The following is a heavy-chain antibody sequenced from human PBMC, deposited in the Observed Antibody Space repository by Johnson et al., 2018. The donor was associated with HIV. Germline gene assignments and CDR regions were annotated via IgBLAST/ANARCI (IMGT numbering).Heavy chain of an antibody. Sequence: VQLVESGGGLVKPGGSLRLSCAASGFTFINAWMSWVRQAPGKGLEWVGRIKRKTDGETTDYTTPVKGRFTISRDDSKNTLYLQMNSLKTEDTAVYYCATDVPSAPYYNAFDIWGQGTMVTVSS. CDR1: GFTFINAW. V-gene: IGHV3-15*01. CDR2: IKRKTDGETT. J-gene: IGHJ3*02. CDR3: ATDVPSAPYYNAFDI. D-gene: IGHD1-26*01.